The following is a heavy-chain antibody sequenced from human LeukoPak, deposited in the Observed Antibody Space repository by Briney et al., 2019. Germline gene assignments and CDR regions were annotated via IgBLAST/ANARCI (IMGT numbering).Heavy chain of an antibody. Sequence: AGGSLTLSCGASGFLIDNYWMSWVRQAPGKRPEWVANIKPDGGEKSYVDSVKGRFTISRDNAKNSLYLQMSSLTAEDTAVYYCARGTYWLYYWGQGTLVTVSS. CDR1: GFLIDNYW. CDR3: ARGTYWLYY. D-gene: IGHD3-9*01. V-gene: IGHV3-7*01. CDR2: IKPDGGEK. J-gene: IGHJ4*02.